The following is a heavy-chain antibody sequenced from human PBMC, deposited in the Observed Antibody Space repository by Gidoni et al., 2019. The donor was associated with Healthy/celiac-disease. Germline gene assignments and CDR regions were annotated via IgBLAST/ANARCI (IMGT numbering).Heavy chain of an antibody. CDR2: SNNSGST. V-gene: IGHV4-34*01. CDR1: GGSFTDYY. J-gene: IGHJ3*02. Sequence: QVQLQQWGAGLLKPSATLSLPCAVYGGSFTDYYWRWIRQPPGKGLEWIGESNNSGSTNYNPSLKSRVTFSVDTSKNQFSLKLSSVTAADTAVYYCARGQGMATIFAGAFDIWGQGTMVTVSS. CDR3: ARGQGMATIFAGAFDI. D-gene: IGHD3-3*01.